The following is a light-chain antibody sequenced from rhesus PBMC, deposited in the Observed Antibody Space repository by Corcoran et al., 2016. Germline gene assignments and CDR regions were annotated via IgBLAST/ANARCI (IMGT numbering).Light chain of an antibody. CDR3: QQYNDWNS. J-gene: IGKJ2*01. CDR2: HVS. CDR1: QNVNNN. Sequence: EIEMTQSPDILSLSPGERATLSCRASQNVNNNLAWYQQKPGEAPRLLIYHVSTRATGLPERFSGSGSGTDLTLTISSLEPEDVGVYYCQQYNDWNSFGQGTKVEIK. V-gene: IGKV3-35*01.